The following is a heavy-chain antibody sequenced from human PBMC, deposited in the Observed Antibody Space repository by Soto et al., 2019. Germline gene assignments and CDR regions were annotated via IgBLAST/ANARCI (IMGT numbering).Heavy chain of an antibody. CDR3: ARVSWREKYGMDV. CDR2: ITFSGNTV. V-gene: IGHV3-11*01. J-gene: IGHJ6*02. Sequence: GSLGLSCAASGFTFSDSYMSWIRQAPGKGLEWISYITFSGNTVYYADSLKGRFTISRDNAKNSLYLQMNRLRAEDTAVYYCARVSWREKYGMDVWGQGTTVTVS. CDR1: GFTFSDSY.